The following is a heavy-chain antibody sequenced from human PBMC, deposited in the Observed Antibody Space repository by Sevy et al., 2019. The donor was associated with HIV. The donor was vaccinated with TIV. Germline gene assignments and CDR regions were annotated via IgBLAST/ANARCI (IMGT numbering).Heavy chain of an antibody. Sequence: ETLSLTCTVSGGSISSYYWSWIRQPAGKGLEWIGRIYTSGSTNYNPSLKSRVTMSVDTSKNQFSLKLSSETAADTAVYYCARVGPTYYYGSGSYSAGYYYGMDVWGQGTTVTVSS. V-gene: IGHV4-4*07. CDR2: IYTSGST. D-gene: IGHD3-10*01. J-gene: IGHJ6*02. CDR3: ARVGPTYYYGSGSYSAGYYYGMDV. CDR1: GGSISSYY.